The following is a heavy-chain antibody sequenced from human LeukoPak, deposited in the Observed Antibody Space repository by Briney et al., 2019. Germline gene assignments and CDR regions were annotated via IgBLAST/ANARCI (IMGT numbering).Heavy chain of an antibody. Sequence: SQALSLTCTVSGGSISSGGYYWSWIRQHPGKGLEWIGYIYYSGSTYYTPSLKSRLTISVDTSKNQFSLKLSSVTAADTAVYYCARDRTDDSSGYFDYWGQGTLVTVSS. CDR3: ARDRTDDSSGYFDY. CDR1: GGSISSGGYY. J-gene: IGHJ4*02. V-gene: IGHV4-31*03. D-gene: IGHD3-22*01. CDR2: IYYSGST.